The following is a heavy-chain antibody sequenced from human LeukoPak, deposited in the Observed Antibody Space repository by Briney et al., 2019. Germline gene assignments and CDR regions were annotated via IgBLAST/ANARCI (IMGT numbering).Heavy chain of an antibody. Sequence: GGSLRLSCAASGFTFSSYWMSWVRQAPGKGLEWVANIKQDGSEKYFVDSVKGRFTISRDNAKNSQYLQMKSLRAEDTAVYYCARGEYYYDGGYWGQGTLVTVSS. CDR3: ARGEYYYDGGY. J-gene: IGHJ4*02. CDR1: GFTFSSYW. V-gene: IGHV3-7*04. CDR2: IKQDGSEK. D-gene: IGHD3-22*01.